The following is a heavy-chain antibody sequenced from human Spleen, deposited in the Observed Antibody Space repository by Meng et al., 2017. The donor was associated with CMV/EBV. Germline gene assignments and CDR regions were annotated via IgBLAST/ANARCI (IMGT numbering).Heavy chain of an antibody. J-gene: IGHJ4*02. Sequence: TVSGGSLSTTGYLWNWIRQPPGKGLEWIGSIYYSGNTYYNPSLKSRVTISVDTSENQFSLKLTSVTAADTAVYYCARGGLLLPIDYWGQGTLVTVSS. V-gene: IGHV4-31*03. CDR3: ARGGLLLPIDY. CDR2: IYYSGNT. D-gene: IGHD2-15*01. CDR1: GGSLSTTGYL.